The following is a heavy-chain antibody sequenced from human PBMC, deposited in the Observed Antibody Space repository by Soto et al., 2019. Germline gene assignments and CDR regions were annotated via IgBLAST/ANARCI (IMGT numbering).Heavy chain of an antibody. CDR2: SRDKGNSYST. D-gene: IGHD1-7*01. V-gene: IGHV3-72*01. CDR1: GFPFSDYY. CDR3: TRSITGTTSSDY. Sequence: EVQLGESGGGLVQPGGSLRLSCAGSGFPFSDYYIDWVRQAPGKGLEWVGRSRDKGNSYSTDYAASVKGRFTISRDASKNSLFLQMNRLKTEDTALYYCTRSITGTTSSDYWGQGTLVTVSS. J-gene: IGHJ4*02.